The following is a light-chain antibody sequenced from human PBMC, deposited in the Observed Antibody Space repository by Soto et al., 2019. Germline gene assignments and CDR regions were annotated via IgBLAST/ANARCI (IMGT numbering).Light chain of an antibody. J-gene: IGKJ2*01. CDR3: QQYYSTPYT. CDR2: WAS. CDR1: QSVLYSSNNRNY. V-gene: IGKV4-1*01. Sequence: DIVMTQSPDSLPVSLGERATINCKSSQSVLYSSNNRNYLAWYQQKPGQPPKMLINWASTRESGVPDRFSGSGSGTDFTLTISSLQPEEVAVYYGQQYYSTPYTFGQGTKLEIK.